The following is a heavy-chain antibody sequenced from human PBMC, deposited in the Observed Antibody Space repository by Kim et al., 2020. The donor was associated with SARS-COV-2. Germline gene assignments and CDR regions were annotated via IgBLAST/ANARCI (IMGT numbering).Heavy chain of an antibody. CDR2: TFYRSRWYH. CDR1: GESVSSNSAT. V-gene: IGHV6-1*01. J-gene: IGHJ5*01. CDR3: ARAGGRRDWLDP. Sequence: SQTLSLTCAVSGESVSSNSATWDWIRQSPSRGLEWLGRTFYRSRWYHDYAFSVKSRITIDADTSKNHFSLQLNSVTPDDSAVYYCARAGGRRDWLDPWGQGILVTVSS. D-gene: IGHD3-16*01.